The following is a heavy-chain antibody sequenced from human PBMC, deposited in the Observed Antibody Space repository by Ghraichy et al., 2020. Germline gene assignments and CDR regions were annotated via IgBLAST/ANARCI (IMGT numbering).Heavy chain of an antibody. CDR3: AKDSGYSNPRYNYFDY. Sequence: GGSLRLSCAASGFTFSSYGMHWVRQAPGKGLEWVAFIRYDGSNKYYADSVKGRFTISRDNSKNTLYLQMNSLRAEDTAVYYCAKDSGYSNPRYNYFDYWGQGTLVTVSS. J-gene: IGHJ4*02. CDR1: GFTFSSYG. CDR2: IRYDGSNK. D-gene: IGHD4-11*01. V-gene: IGHV3-30*02.